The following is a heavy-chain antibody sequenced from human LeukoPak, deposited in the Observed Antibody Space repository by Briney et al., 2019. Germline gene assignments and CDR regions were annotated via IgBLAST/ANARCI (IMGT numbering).Heavy chain of an antibody. J-gene: IGHJ4*02. V-gene: IGHV3-30*03. CDR1: GVTFSSYG. CDR3: TTKVIRGNSGDDYDD. D-gene: IGHD5-12*01. Sequence: GGSLRLSCAASGVTFSSYGMHWVRQAPGKGLEWVALISSDGNDKLYGDSVKGRFTISRDDSRSTLYLQMNSLRAEDTAVYYCTTKVIRGNSGDDYDDWGQGTLVTVSS. CDR2: ISSDGNDK.